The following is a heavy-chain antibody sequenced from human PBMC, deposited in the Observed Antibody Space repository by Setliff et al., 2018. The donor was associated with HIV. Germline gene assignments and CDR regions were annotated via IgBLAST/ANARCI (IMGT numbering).Heavy chain of an antibody. CDR2: ISWDSGNR. Sequence: GGSLRLSCKVSGFRLDNYAMHWVRQPPGKGLEWISGISWDSGNRGYADSVNGRFTVSRDNAKNHLYLEMNSLTEEDTAVYFCAKDSPWKGFTYTHGYLEHWGQGTLVTVSS. V-gene: IGHV3-9*01. CDR1: GFRLDNYA. J-gene: IGHJ1*01. CDR3: AKDSPWKGFTYTHGYLEH. D-gene: IGHD1-1*01.